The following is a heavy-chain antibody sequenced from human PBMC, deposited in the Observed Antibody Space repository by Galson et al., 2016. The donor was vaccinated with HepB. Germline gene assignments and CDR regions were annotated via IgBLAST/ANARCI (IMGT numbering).Heavy chain of an antibody. V-gene: IGHV3-7*04. CDR3: ARDSTGTIGVDWFDP. CDR2: IHQDGSEK. D-gene: IGHD1-14*01. CDR1: GFTFRNYK. J-gene: IGHJ5*02. Sequence: LRLSCAASGFTFRNYKMSWVRQAPGKGLEWVANIHQDGSEKYYLDSVKGRFNISRDNAKNSLYLQMNCLRAEDTAVYFCARDSTGTIGVDWFDPWGQGTLVTVSS.